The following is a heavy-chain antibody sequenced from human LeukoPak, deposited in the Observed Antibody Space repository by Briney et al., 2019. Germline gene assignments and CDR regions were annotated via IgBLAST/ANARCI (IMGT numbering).Heavy chain of an antibody. CDR3: ARDIATLHYYYYYYMDV. J-gene: IGHJ6*03. V-gene: IGHV3-48*02. CDR2: ISSSSSTI. D-gene: IGHD2-21*01. CDR1: GFTFSSYS. Sequence: AGGSLRLSCAASGFTFSSYSMTWVRQAPGKGLEWVSYISSSSSTIYYADSVKGRSTISRDNAKNSLYLQMNSLRDEDTAVYYCARDIATLHYYYYYYMDVWGKGTTVTVSS.